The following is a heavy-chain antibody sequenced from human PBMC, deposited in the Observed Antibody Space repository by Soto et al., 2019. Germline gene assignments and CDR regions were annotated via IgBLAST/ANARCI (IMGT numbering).Heavy chain of an antibody. D-gene: IGHD3-3*01. Sequence: VKVSCKASGYTFTSYGLHWVRQAPGQRLEWMGWINAGNGNTKYSQKFQGRVTLTTDTSTSTACMDLRSLRSDDTAVYYCARDQGITTFGVYSMYYYGMDVWGPGTTVTVSS. J-gene: IGHJ6*02. V-gene: IGHV1-3*01. CDR2: INAGNGNT. CDR1: GYTFTSYG. CDR3: ARDQGITTFGVYSMYYYGMDV.